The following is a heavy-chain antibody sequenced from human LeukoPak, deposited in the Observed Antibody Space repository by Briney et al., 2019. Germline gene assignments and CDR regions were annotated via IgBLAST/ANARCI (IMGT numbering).Heavy chain of an antibody. D-gene: IGHD3-3*01. CDR3: ARALPHYDFWSEQLQDAFDI. J-gene: IGHJ3*02. CDR1: GGSISSGDYY. Sequence: SQTLSLTCTVSGGSISSGDYYWSWIRQPPGKGLEWIGYIYYSGSTYYNPSLKSRVTISVDTSKNQVSLKLSSVTAADTAVYYCARALPHYDFWSEQLQDAFDIWGQGTMVTVSS. CDR2: IYYSGST. V-gene: IGHV4-30-4*08.